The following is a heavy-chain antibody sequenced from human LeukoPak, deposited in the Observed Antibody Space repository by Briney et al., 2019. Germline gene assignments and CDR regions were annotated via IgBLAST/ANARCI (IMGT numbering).Heavy chain of an antibody. V-gene: IGHV3-23*01. Sequence: GGSLRLSRGPSGVPHCSHAMSGVPHAPGEGREWGSSISGSGGNTDYADSVKGRCTISRDTSKNTVYLQIKSLRAEDTAIYYCARDYPGDWFPWEDYFDNWGQGTLVTVSS. CDR2: ISGSGGNT. CDR1: GVPHCSHA. J-gene: IGHJ4*02. CDR3: ARDYPGDWFPWEDYFDN. D-gene: IGHD3-9*01.